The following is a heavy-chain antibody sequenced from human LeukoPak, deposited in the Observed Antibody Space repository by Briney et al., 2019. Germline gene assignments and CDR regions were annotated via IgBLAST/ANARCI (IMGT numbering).Heavy chain of an antibody. Sequence: SETLSLTCTVSGGSISIYYWSWIRQPAGKGLEWIGYVYYSGSTEYNPSLRSRVTISLEMSKQQFSLNLTSVTAADTAVYYCASNTGTVFDYWGQGALVTVSS. CDR1: GGSISIYY. CDR2: VYYSGST. D-gene: IGHD7-27*01. V-gene: IGHV4-59*01. J-gene: IGHJ4*02. CDR3: ASNTGTVFDY.